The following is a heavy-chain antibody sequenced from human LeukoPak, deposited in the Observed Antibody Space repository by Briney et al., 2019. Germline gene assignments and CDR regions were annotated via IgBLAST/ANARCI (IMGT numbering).Heavy chain of an antibody. CDR1: GGSFSGHY. D-gene: IGHD3-10*01. Sequence: PSETLSLTCAVYGGSFSGHYWSWIRQSPGTGLEWIGEINHGGSTNYNPSLMSRVSISANSSNNHFSLRLSSVTAADTAVYYCARGWYNYGSKTDSWGQGTLVTVSS. J-gene: IGHJ5*01. CDR2: INHGGST. V-gene: IGHV4-34*01. CDR3: ARGWYNYGSKTDS.